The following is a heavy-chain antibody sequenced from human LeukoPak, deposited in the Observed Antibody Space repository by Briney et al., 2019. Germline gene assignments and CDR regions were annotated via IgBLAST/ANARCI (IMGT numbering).Heavy chain of an antibody. Sequence: GGSLRLSCAASGLTFRSYSMKWVRHAPGEGPEWVSHITSSSSTIYYADSVKGRFTISRDNAKNSLYLQMNSLRAEDTAVYYCASSGGFNWPFDYWGQGTLVTVSS. J-gene: IGHJ4*02. V-gene: IGHV3-48*01. D-gene: IGHD3-16*01. CDR2: ITSSSSTI. CDR1: GLTFRSYS. CDR3: ASSGGFNWPFDY.